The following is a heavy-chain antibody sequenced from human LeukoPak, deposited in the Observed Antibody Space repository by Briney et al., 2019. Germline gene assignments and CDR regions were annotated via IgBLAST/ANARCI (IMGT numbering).Heavy chain of an antibody. Sequence: GGSLRLSCAASGFTFSRYGMHWVRQAPGKGLEWVAVISYDGSNKYYADSVKGRFTISRDNSKNTLYLQMNSLRAEDTAVYYCAKDRGYCSGGSCYLFDYWGQGTLVTVSS. CDR2: ISYDGSNK. CDR1: GFTFSRYG. V-gene: IGHV3-30*18. D-gene: IGHD2-15*01. J-gene: IGHJ4*02. CDR3: AKDRGYCSGGSCYLFDY.